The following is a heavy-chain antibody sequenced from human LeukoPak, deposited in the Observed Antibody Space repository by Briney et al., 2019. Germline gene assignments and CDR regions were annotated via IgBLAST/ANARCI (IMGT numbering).Heavy chain of an antibody. V-gene: IGHV3-30*18. J-gene: IGHJ4*02. D-gene: IGHD3-22*01. CDR1: GFTFSSYG. CDR2: ISYGGNTK. CDR3: AKKGMSYYDTSGYDY. Sequence: PGGSLRLSCAASGFTFSSYGMHWVRQAPGKGLEWVAVISYGGNTKYYADSVKGRFTISRDTSKNTLYLQMNSLRVEDTAVYYCAKKGMSYYDTSGYDYWGQGTLVTVSS.